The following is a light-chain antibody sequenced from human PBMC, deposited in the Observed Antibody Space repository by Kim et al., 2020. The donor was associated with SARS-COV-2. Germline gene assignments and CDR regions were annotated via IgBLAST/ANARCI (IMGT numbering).Light chain of an antibody. CDR2: VAS. V-gene: IGKV3-15*01. J-gene: IGKJ1*01. Sequence: EIVMTQSPATLSVSPGERATLSCRASQSVSSNLAWYQQKPGQAPRLLIYVASTRATGIPARFSGSGSGTEFTLTISSLQSEDFAVYYCQQYNNWTPWTFGQGTKVDIK. CDR1: QSVSSN. CDR3: QQYNNWTPWT.